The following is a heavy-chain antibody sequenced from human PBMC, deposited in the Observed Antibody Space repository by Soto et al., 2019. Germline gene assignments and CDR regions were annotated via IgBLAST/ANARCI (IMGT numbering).Heavy chain of an antibody. CDR1: GGSISSSSYY. D-gene: IGHD6-6*01. CDR3: ARLYSSSIPGPYNWFDP. CDR2: ISYSGST. J-gene: IGHJ5*02. V-gene: IGHV4-39*07. Sequence: SETLSLTCTVSGGSISSSSYYWGWIRQPPGKGLEWIGSISYSGSTYYNPSLKSRVTISVDTSKNQFSLKLSSVTAADTAVYYCARLYSSSIPGPYNWFDPWGQGTLVTVSS.